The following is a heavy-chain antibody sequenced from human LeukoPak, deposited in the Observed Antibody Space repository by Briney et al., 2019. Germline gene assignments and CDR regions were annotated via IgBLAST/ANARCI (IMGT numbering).Heavy chain of an antibody. CDR3: ARLPLSQRYFDY. CDR1: GGSISSGGYY. V-gene: IGHV4-30-2*01. D-gene: IGHD3-16*02. CDR2: IYHSGST. Sequence: SQTLSLTCTVSGGSISSGGYYWSWIRQPPGKGLEWIGYIYHSGSTYYNPSLKSRVTISVDRSKNQFSLKLSSVTAADTAVYYCARLPLSQRYFDYWGQGTLVTVSS. J-gene: IGHJ4*02.